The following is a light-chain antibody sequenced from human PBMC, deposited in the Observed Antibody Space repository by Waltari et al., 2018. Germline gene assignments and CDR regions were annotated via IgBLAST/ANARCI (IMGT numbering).Light chain of an antibody. CDR3: HSRDTISTRV. V-gene: IGLV3-19*01. Sequence: SSELPQDPGVSVALGQTFTITCQGGSRRTSYATWYKLKPGQAPRLVLYGQDNRPSGIPDRFSGSTSGDTASLTITGAQAEDEADYYCHSRDTISTRVFGGGTRLTV. CDR1: SRRTSY. CDR2: GQD. J-gene: IGLJ3*02.